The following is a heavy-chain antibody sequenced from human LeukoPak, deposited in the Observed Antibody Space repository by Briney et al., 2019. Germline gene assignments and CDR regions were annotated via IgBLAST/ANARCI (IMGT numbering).Heavy chain of an antibody. CDR2: ITAGGSFK. J-gene: IGHJ4*02. CDR3: ARNYDVLTGYPYYFDH. D-gene: IGHD3-9*01. V-gene: IGHV3-21*01. CDR1: GFTFSNYA. Sequence: GGSLRLSCAASGFTFSNYAMNWVRQAPGKGLDWVSSITAGGSFKYYADSVEGRFTISRDNAKNSLYLQMSSLTPEDTAVYYCARNYDVLTGYPYYFDHWGQGILVTVSS.